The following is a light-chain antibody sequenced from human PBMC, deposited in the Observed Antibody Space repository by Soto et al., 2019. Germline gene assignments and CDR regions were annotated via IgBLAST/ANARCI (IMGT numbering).Light chain of an antibody. CDR3: LQRTDWPPVYT. Sequence: EIVLTQSPVTLSLSPGERATLSCRASQSVSSFLAWYQQKPGQPPRLLIYDVSNRAAGIPARFSGSGSGTDFTLTISSLEPVDFAVYHCLQRTDWPPVYTFGQGTKLEIK. V-gene: IGKV3-11*01. J-gene: IGKJ2*01. CDR1: QSVSSF. CDR2: DVS.